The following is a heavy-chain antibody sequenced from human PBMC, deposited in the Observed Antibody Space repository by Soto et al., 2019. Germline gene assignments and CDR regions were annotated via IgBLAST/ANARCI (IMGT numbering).Heavy chain of an antibody. Sequence: QVQLVQSGAEVKKPGASVKVSCKTSGYPFTSYGINWVRQAPGQGPEWMGWISAYNGKTSYTQKFQGRVTMTTDTSTSTAYMELRSLRSDDTAVYYCARDRLIAVTGLLTYWGQGTLVTVSS. D-gene: IGHD6-19*01. V-gene: IGHV1-18*01. CDR3: ARDRLIAVTGLLTY. CDR2: ISAYNGKT. J-gene: IGHJ4*02. CDR1: GYPFTSYG.